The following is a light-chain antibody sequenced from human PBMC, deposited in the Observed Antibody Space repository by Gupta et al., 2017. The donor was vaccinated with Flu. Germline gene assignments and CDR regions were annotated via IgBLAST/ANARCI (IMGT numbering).Light chain of an antibody. CDR3: QQYYRSPLT. CDR1: QSVLYSSNDNDY. V-gene: IGKV4-1*01. CDR2: WAS. Sequence: SLGERATINCKSSQSVLYSSNDNDYLAWYQQKPGQPPKLLIYWASTRESGVPDRFIGSGSGTDFTLTISSLQAEDVAVYYCQQYYRSPLTFGGGTRVEIK. J-gene: IGKJ4*01.